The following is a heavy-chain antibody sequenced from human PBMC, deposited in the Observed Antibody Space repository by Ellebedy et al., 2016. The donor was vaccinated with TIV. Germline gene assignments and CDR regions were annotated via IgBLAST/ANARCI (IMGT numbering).Heavy chain of an antibody. V-gene: IGHV3-23*01. CDR3: ARDAVQNFGDGNYLDA. Sequence: GESLKISCAASGFPFRNYAMTWVRQAPGRVLEWFATLSGCNTYYASSVKGRFTTSNDYSKNTLYLHMNSLRGDDTAIYYCARDAVQNFGDGNYLDAWGPGARVTVSS. CDR2: LSGCNT. D-gene: IGHD5-24*01. J-gene: IGHJ1*01. CDR1: GFPFRNYA.